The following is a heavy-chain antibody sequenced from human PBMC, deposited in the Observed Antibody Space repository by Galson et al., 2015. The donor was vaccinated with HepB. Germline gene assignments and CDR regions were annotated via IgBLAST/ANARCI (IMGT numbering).Heavy chain of an antibody. CDR3: ARARIAAAGCFDY. CDR1: GFTFSSYW. D-gene: IGHD6-13*01. Sequence: SLRLSCAASGFTFSSYWMSWVRQAPGKGLEWVANIKQDGSEKYYVDSVKGRFTISRDNAKNSLYLQMNSLRAEDTAVYYCARARIAAAGCFDYWGQGTLVTVSS. J-gene: IGHJ4*02. CDR2: IKQDGSEK. V-gene: IGHV3-7*03.